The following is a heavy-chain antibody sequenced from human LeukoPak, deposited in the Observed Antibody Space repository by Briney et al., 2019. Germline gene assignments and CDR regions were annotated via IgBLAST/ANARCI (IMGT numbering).Heavy chain of an antibody. J-gene: IGHJ6*03. CDR1: GGFISSSSYY. CDR3: ARGAATEGYYYYYMDV. Sequence: SETLSLTCTVSGGFISSSSYYWGWIRQPPGKGLEWIGSIYYSGSIYYNPSLKSRVTISVDTSKNQFSLKLSSLTAADTAVYYCARGAATEGYYYYYMDVWGKGTTVTVSS. CDR2: IYYSGSI. D-gene: IGHD2-15*01. V-gene: IGHV4-39*07.